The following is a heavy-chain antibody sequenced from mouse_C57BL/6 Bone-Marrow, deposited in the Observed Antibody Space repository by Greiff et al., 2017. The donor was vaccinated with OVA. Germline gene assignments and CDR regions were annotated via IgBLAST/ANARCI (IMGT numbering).Heavy chain of an antibody. CDR2: IYPGDGDT. V-gene: IGHV1-80*01. J-gene: IGHJ1*03. Sequence: QVQLQQSGAELVKPGASVKISCKASGYAFSSYWMNWVKQRPGKGLEWIGQIYPGDGDTNYNGKFKGKATLTADKSSSTAYMQLSSLTSEDSAVYFCARHYGSSHWYFDVWGTGTTVTVSS. CDR1: GYAFSSYW. CDR3: ARHYGSSHWYFDV. D-gene: IGHD1-1*01.